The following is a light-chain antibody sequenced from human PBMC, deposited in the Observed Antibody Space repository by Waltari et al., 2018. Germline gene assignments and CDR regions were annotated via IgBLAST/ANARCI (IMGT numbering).Light chain of an antibody. V-gene: IGKV1-6*01. Sequence: AIQMTQSPSSLSASVGDRVTITCRASQGIRNDLGWYQQKPGKAPKLLVYVGSNLQSGVPPRFSGSGSGTDFTLTITSLQLEDFATYYCQQSYKAPYTFGQGTNVEIK. CDR2: VGS. CDR3: QQSYKAPYT. CDR1: QGIRND. J-gene: IGKJ2*01.